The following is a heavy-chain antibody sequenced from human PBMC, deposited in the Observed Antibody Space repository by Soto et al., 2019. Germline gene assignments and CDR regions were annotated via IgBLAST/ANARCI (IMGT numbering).Heavy chain of an antibody. D-gene: IGHD5-12*01. V-gene: IGHV4-34*01. Sequence: PSETLSLTCAVSTESLRGYYWTWIRQSPGKGLEWIGEISQSGFTNYNPSLESRVTLSVDTSKSEFSLHLTSMTAADTAVYYCARGGDIVATDYAFDIWGQGTMVTVSS. J-gene: IGHJ3*02. CDR3: ARGGDIVATDYAFDI. CDR1: TESLRGYY. CDR2: ISQSGFT.